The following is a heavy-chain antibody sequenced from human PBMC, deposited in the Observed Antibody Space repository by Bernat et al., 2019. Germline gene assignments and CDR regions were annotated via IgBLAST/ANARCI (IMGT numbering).Heavy chain of an antibody. CDR1: GGSISSGGYY. CDR2: IYYSGST. Sequence: QVQLQEWGPGLVKPSQTLALTCTVSGGSISSGGYYWSWIRQPPGKGLEWIGYIYYSGSTYYNPSLESRIIISVDTSKNQFSLKMKSVTAADTALYYCARGQRYSYVGWFDPWGQGTLVTVSS. D-gene: IGHD5-18*01. J-gene: IGHJ5*02. CDR3: ARGQRYSYVGWFDP. V-gene: IGHV4-30-4*01.